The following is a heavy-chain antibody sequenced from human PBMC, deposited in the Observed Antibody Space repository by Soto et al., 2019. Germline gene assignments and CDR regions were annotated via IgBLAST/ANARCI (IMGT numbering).Heavy chain of an antibody. D-gene: IGHD4-17*01. CDR3: ARNVPVTALGY. CDR2: TYSGGDT. Sequence: EVRLVESGGGLVXXXXXXXLSCAAXGVTVGNNXMSWVRQAPGKGLEWVSVTYSGGDTRYADSVKGRFTMSRDSTKNTVYLQMDSLRAEDTAVYFCARNVPVTALGYWGQGSLVTVSS. J-gene: IGHJ4*02. V-gene: IGHV3-66*01. CDR1: GVTVGNNX.